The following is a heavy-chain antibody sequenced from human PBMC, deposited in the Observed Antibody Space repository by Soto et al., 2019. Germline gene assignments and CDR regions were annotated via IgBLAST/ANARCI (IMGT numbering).Heavy chain of an antibody. CDR3: ARSGPGGYIDY. Sequence: SHTLSLTCAISGDSVSSNRAAWNWIRQSTSRGLEWRGRTYYRSKCYNQYAVSVNSRITVNPDTSKNQFSLQLNSVTPEETALDYCARSGPGGYIDYWGQGTLVTVSS. CDR2: TYYRSKCYN. CDR1: GDSVSSNRAA. D-gene: IGHD3-22*01. J-gene: IGHJ4*02. V-gene: IGHV6-1*01.